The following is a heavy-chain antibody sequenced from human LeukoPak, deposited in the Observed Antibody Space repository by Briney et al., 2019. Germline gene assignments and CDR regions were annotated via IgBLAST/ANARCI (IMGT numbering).Heavy chain of an antibody. Sequence: SETLSLTCAVSGYSISSGYYWGWIRQPAGKGLEWIGRIYTSGSTNYNPSLKSRVTISVDTSKNQFSLKLSSVTAADTAVYYCARDVPGGSTSFDYWGQGTLVTVSS. J-gene: IGHJ4*02. CDR2: IYTSGST. D-gene: IGHD2-2*01. V-gene: IGHV4-61*02. CDR1: GYSISSGYY. CDR3: ARDVPGGSTSFDY.